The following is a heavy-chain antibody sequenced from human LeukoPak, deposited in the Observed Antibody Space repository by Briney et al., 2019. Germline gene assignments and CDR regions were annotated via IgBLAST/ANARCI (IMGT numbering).Heavy chain of an antibody. J-gene: IGHJ4*02. V-gene: IGHV3-23*01. CDR2: ISGGDGST. CDR3: AKAAALPAGTLFDY. Sequence: GGSLRLSCAASGFTFSVYAMSWVRQAPGKGLGWVSTISGGDGSTYYADSVKGRFTISRDNSKNTLYLQMNSLTAEDTAVYYCAKAAALPAGTLFDYWGQGTLVTVSS. CDR1: GFTFSVYA. D-gene: IGHD6-13*01.